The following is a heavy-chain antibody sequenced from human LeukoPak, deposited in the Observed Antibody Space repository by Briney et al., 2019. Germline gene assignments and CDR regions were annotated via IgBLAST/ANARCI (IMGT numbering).Heavy chain of an antibody. Sequence: SETLSLTCTVSGGSISGSSYYWGWIRQPPGKGLEWIGSIYYSGSTYYNPSLKSRVTISVDTSKNQFSLKLSSVTAADTAVYYCARVLYYYDSRGFYFDYWGQGTLVTVSS. CDR3: ARVLYYYDSRGFYFDY. D-gene: IGHD3-22*01. CDR2: IYYSGST. J-gene: IGHJ4*02. CDR1: GGSISGSSYY. V-gene: IGHV4-39*07.